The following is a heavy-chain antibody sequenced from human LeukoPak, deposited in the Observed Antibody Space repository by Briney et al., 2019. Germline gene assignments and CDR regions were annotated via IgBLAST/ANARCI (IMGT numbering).Heavy chain of an antibody. CDR1: GGSISSYY. CDR2: IYYSGST. D-gene: IGHD3-22*01. V-gene: IGHV4-59*01. CDR3: ANRGYYHKWFDP. J-gene: IGHJ5*02. Sequence: SETLSLTCTVSGGSISSYYWSWIRQPPGKGLEWIGDIYYSGSTTYNPSLKSRINMSINTSKNQFSLKLNSVTAADTAVYFCANRGYYHKWFDPWGQGTLVTVSS.